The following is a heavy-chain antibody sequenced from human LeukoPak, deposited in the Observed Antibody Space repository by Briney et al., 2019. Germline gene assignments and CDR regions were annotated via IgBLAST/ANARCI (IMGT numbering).Heavy chain of an antibody. D-gene: IGHD3-10*01. CDR3: ARTLAYGSGSYSGYY. V-gene: IGHV1-18*04. CDR1: GHTFTSYG. J-gene: IGHJ4*02. Sequence: ASVKVSCKASGHTFTSYGISWVRQAPGQGLEWMGWISAYNGNTNYAQKLQGRVTMTTDTSTSTAYMELRSLRSDDTAVYYCARTLAYGSGSYSGYYWGQGTLVTVSS. CDR2: ISAYNGNT.